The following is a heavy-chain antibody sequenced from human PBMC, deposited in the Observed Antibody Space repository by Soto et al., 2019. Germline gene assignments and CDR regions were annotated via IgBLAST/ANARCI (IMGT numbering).Heavy chain of an antibody. CDR3: ARAGWNYEIGGVGFDY. V-gene: IGHV1-69*01. Sequence: QVQLVQSGAEVKKPGSSVKVSCKASGGTFSSYAISWVRQAPGQGLEWMGGIIPIFGTANYAQKFQGRVRITADESTSTGYMELSSLSSEDTAVYYCARAGWNYEIGGVGFDYWGQGTLVTVSS. CDR1: GGTFSSYA. D-gene: IGHD1-7*01. CDR2: IIPIFGTA. J-gene: IGHJ4*02.